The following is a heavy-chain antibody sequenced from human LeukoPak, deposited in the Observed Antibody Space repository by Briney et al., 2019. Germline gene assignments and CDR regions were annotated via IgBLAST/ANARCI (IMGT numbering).Heavy chain of an antibody. V-gene: IGHV4-59*01. D-gene: IGHD2-21*02. Sequence: SETLSLTCAVYGGSFSGYYWSWIRQPPGKGLEWIGYVHYSGTTNYNPSLKNRVTISQDTSRNQFSLNLSSVTAADTAVYYCARGSGWLTASWGQGTLVTVSS. CDR2: VHYSGTT. CDR1: GGSFSGYY. CDR3: ARGSGWLTAS. J-gene: IGHJ5*02.